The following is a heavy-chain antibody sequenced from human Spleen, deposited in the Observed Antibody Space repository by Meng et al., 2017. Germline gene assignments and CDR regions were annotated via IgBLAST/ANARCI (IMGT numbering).Heavy chain of an antibody. D-gene: IGHD3-10*01. V-gene: IGHV3-30*04. Sequence: GESLKISCAASGFTFSSYTMQWVRQAPGKGLEWVAVISYDGSNEYYADSVKGRFTISRDNSKNTLYLQMNSLRAEDTAVYYCARDQSYGSGSVDYWGQGTLVTVSS. CDR3: ARDQSYGSGSVDY. J-gene: IGHJ4*02. CDR1: GFTFSSYT. CDR2: ISYDGSNE.